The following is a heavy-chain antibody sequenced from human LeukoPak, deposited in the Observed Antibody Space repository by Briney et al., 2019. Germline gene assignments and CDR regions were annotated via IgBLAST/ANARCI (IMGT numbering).Heavy chain of an antibody. Sequence: PSETLSLTCTVSGGSISSGGYYWSWIRQHPGKGLEWIGYIYYSGSTYYNPSLKSRVTISVDTSKNQFSLKLSSVSAADTAVYYCARYRGDLYYYYGMDVWGQGTTVTVSS. V-gene: IGHV4-31*03. J-gene: IGHJ6*02. CDR1: GGSISSGGYY. CDR2: IYYSGST. CDR3: ARYRGDLYYYYGMDV. D-gene: IGHD3-10*01.